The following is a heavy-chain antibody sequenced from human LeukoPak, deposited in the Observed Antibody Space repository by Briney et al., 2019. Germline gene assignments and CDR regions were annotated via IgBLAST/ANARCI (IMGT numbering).Heavy chain of an antibody. CDR1: GFTFSSYS. Sequence: GGSLRLSCAASGFTFSSYSMNWVRQAPGNGLEWVSSISSSSSYIYYADSVKGRFTISRDNAKNSLYLQMNSLRAEDTAVYYCAREGYCSSTSCYWFTYWGQGTLVTVSS. CDR2: ISSSSSYI. J-gene: IGHJ4*02. D-gene: IGHD2-2*01. V-gene: IGHV3-21*01. CDR3: AREGYCSSTSCYWFTY.